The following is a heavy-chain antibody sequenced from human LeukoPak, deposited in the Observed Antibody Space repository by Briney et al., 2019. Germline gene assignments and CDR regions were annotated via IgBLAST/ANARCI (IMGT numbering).Heavy chain of an antibody. CDR2: IYYSGST. CDR1: GGSTSSSSYY. J-gene: IGHJ4*02. D-gene: IGHD1-14*01. CDR3: ARLRITGTTAHFDY. V-gene: IGHV4-39*01. Sequence: PSETLSLTCTVSGGSTSSSSYYWGWIRQPPGKGLEWIGSIYYSGSTYYNPSLRSRVTISVDTSKNQFSLKLSSVTAADTAVYYCARLRITGTTAHFDYWGQGTLVTVSS.